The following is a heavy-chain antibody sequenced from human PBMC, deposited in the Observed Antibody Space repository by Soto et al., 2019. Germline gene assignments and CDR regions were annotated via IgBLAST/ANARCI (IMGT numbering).Heavy chain of an antibody. Sequence: EVQLVESGGGLVKPGGSLRLSCAASGFIFTRYSMNWVRQAPGKGLEWVSSISSTTSYIYYGDSMKGRFTISRDNAKNSLYLEMNSLRAEDTAVYYCARESEDLTSNFDYWGQGTLVTVSS. CDR3: ARESEDLTSNFDY. CDR2: ISSTTSYI. CDR1: GFIFTRYS. J-gene: IGHJ4*02. V-gene: IGHV3-21*06.